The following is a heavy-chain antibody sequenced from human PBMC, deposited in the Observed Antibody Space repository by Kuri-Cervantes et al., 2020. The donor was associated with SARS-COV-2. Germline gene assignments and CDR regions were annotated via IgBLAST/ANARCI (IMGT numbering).Heavy chain of an antibody. J-gene: IGHJ5*02. D-gene: IGHD3-3*01. CDR2: FDPEDGET. Sequence: ASVKVSCKVSGYTLTELSMHWVRQAPGKGLEWMGGFDPEDGETICAQKFQGRVTMTEDTSTDTAYMELSSLRSEDTAVYYCATGPPYYDPSNWFDPWGQGTLVTVSS. CDR3: ATGPPYYDPSNWFDP. V-gene: IGHV1-24*01. CDR1: GYTLTELS.